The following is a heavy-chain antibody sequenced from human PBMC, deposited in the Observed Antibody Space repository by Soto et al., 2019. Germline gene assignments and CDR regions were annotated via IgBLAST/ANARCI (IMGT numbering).Heavy chain of an antibody. V-gene: IGHV3-15*07. CDR2: IKSKTDGGTT. D-gene: IGHD6-19*01. CDR1: GFTFSNVW. CDR3: TPLALKYSSGWYEFSD. Sequence: EVQLVESGGGLVKPGGSRRLSCAASGFTFSNVWMNWVRQAPGKGLEWVGRIKSKTDGGTTDYAAPVKGRFTISRDDSKNTLYLQMSSLKTEDTAVYYCTPLALKYSSGWYEFSDWGQGTLVTVSS. J-gene: IGHJ4*02.